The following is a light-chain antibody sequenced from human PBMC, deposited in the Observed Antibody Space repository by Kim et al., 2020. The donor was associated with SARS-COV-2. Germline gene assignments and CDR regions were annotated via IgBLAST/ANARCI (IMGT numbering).Light chain of an antibody. V-gene: IGKV1-5*03. Sequence: ASVGDRVTITCGASQSIYSYLAWYQQKPGNVPKILIYKASTLESGDPSRFSGSESGTEFTLTISSLQPDDFATYYCQQFYTYPITFGQGTRLEIK. CDR2: KAS. CDR1: QSIYSY. CDR3: QQFYTYPIT. J-gene: IGKJ5*01.